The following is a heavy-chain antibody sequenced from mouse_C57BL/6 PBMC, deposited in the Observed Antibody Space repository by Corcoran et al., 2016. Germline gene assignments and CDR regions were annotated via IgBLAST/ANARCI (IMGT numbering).Heavy chain of an antibody. V-gene: IGHV9-3*01. D-gene: IGHD1-1*01. CDR2: INTYSGVP. CDR3: ARSIYYYGSYYFDY. Sequence: QIQLVQSGPELKKPGETVKISCKASGYTFTTYGMSWVKKAPGKGLKWMGWINTYSGVPTYADDFKGRFAFSLETSASTAYLQINNLKNEDTATYFCARSIYYYGSYYFDYWGQSTTLTVSS. J-gene: IGHJ2*01. CDR1: GYTFTTYG.